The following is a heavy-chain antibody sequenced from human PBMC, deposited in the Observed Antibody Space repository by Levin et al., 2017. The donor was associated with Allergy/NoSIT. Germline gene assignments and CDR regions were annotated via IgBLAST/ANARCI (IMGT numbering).Heavy chain of an antibody. Sequence: SQTLSLPCTVSGGSIRSYYWSWIRQPPGKGLEWIGYIYYSGSTNYNPSLKSRVTISVDTSKNQFSLKLSSVTAADTAVYYCARGGYCSGGSCYSLTDAFDIWGQGTMVTVSS. D-gene: IGHD2-15*01. CDR1: GGSIRSYY. J-gene: IGHJ3*02. V-gene: IGHV4-59*08. CDR2: IYYSGST. CDR3: ARGGYCSGGSCYSLTDAFDI.